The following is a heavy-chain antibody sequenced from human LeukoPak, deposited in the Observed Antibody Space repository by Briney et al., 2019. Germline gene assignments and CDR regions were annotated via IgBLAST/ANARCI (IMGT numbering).Heavy chain of an antibody. CDR2: IYYSRST. D-gene: IGHD4-23*01. V-gene: IGHV4-59*01. Sequence: SETLSLTCTVSGGSISSFYWSWIRQPPGKGLEWIGSIYYSRSTNYNPSLKSRLTISLDTSKNQFSLKLTSVTAADTAVYYCARLTRKTTVVPPDFDYWGQGILVTVSS. J-gene: IGHJ4*02. CDR1: GGSISSFY. CDR3: ARLTRKTTVVPPDFDY.